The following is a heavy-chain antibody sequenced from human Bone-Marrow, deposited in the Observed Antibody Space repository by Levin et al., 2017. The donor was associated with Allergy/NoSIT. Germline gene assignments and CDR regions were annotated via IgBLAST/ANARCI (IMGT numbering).Heavy chain of an antibody. D-gene: IGHD3-10*01. Sequence: GGSLRLSCEASGFTFSDYWVSWVRQPSGKGLEWVARINKGRNEISYVDSVKGRFTISRDDGKKSLYLQMNSLRVEDTAVYYCVRGGGYYGSWWGQGALVTVSS. J-gene: IGHJ4*02. V-gene: IGHV3-7*05. CDR3: VRGGGYYGSW. CDR2: INKGRNEI. CDR1: GFTFSDYW.